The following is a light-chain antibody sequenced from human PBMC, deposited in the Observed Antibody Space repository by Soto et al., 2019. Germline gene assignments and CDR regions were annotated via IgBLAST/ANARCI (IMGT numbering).Light chain of an antibody. CDR1: QSVSST. V-gene: IGKV3-15*01. J-gene: IGKJ2*01. CDR3: QQYNNWPYT. Sequence: EIVMTQSPTTLSVSPGERATLSCRASQSVSSTSAWYQQKPGQVPRLRIYGASTRATGIPARFSGSGSGTELTLTISSLQSEDFAGYYFQQYNNWPYTFGQGTKLEI. CDR2: GAS.